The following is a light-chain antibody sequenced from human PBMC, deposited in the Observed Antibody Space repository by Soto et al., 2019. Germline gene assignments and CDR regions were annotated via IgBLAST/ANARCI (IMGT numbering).Light chain of an antibody. CDR1: QSVSSN. Sequence: EIVLTQSPGTLSLSPGERATLSCRASQSVSSNLAWYRQTPGQAPRLLIYGASTRATDTPARFSGSGSGTDFTLTISRVEPADVAVYYCQQYGSSFATFGQGTQVEV. CDR3: QQYGSSFAT. J-gene: IGKJ1*01. V-gene: IGKV3-20*01. CDR2: GAS.